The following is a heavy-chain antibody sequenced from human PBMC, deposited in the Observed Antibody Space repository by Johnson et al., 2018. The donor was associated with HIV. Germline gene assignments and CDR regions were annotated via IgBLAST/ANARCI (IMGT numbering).Heavy chain of an antibody. D-gene: IGHD4-17*01. CDR2: IRYDGSNK. V-gene: IGHV3-30*02. Sequence: QVQLVESGGGVVQPGGSLRLSCAASGFTFSSYGMHWVRQAPGKGLEWVAFIRYDGSNKYYADPVKGRFTISRDNSKNTLYLQMNSLRVEDTAVYYCAKGADYADYEGALDIWGQGTMVTVSS. CDR3: AKGADYADYEGALDI. CDR1: GFTFSSYG. J-gene: IGHJ3*02.